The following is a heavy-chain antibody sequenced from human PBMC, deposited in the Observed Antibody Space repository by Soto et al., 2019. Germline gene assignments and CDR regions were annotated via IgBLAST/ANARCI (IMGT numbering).Heavy chain of an antibody. CDR2: ISYDGSNK. J-gene: IGHJ4*02. V-gene: IGHV3-30-3*01. Sequence: PGGSLRLSCAASGFTFSSYAMHWVRQAPGKGLEWVAVISYDGSNKYYADSVKGRFTISRDNSKNTLYLQMNSLRAEDTAVYYCARDFRTIAVAGPGYWGQGTLVTVSS. CDR1: GFTFSSYA. D-gene: IGHD6-19*01. CDR3: ARDFRTIAVAGPGY.